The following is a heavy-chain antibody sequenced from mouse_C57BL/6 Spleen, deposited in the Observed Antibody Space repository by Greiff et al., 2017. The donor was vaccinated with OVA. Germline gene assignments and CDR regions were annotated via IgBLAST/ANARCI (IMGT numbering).Heavy chain of an antibody. V-gene: IGHV1-55*01. CDR3: ARALGNSAWFAY. CDR2: LYPGSGST. Sequence: QVQLQQPGAELVKPGASVKMSCKASGYTFTSYWITWVKQRPGQGLEWIGDLYPGSGSTNYNEKFKSKATLTVDTSSSTAYMQLSSLTSEDSAVYYCARALGNSAWFAYWGQGTLVTVSA. CDR1: GYTFTSYW. J-gene: IGHJ3*01. D-gene: IGHD2-1*01.